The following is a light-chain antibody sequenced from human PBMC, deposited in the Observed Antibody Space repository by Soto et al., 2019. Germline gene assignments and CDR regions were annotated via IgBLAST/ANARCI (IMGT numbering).Light chain of an antibody. CDR1: SSDIGAYHY. CDR3: NSYTNSDTVV. V-gene: IGLV2-14*01. CDR2: AVN. Sequence: QSALTQAASVSGSPGQSITISCTGTSSDIGAYHYVSWYQQRPGKAPKLMIYAVNNRPSGISNRFSGSKSGNTVSLTISGLQAEDEAVYYCNSYTNSDTVVFGGGTQLTVL. J-gene: IGLJ2*01.